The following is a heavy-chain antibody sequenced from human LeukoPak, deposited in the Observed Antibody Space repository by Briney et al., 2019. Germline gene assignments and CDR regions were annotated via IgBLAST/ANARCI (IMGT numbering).Heavy chain of an antibody. Sequence: QPGGSLRLSCAASGFIFSSYWMHWVRQAPGKGLVWVSRIDGAGSTTNYADSVKGRFTISRDNAKNTLYLQMYSLRADDTAVFYCASGPTMTKTPHWGQGTLVTVSS. J-gene: IGHJ1*01. CDR1: GFIFSSYW. V-gene: IGHV3-74*01. CDR2: IDGAGSTT. CDR3: ASGPTMTKTPH. D-gene: IGHD4-17*01.